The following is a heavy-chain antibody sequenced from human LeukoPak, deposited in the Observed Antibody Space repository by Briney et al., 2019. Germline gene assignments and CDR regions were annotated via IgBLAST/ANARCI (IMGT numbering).Heavy chain of an antibody. V-gene: IGHV4-34*01. CDR2: INHSGST. D-gene: IGHD6-19*01. Sequence: SETLSLTCAVYGGSFSGYYWSWIRQPPGKGLEWIGEINHSGSTNYNPSLKSRVTISVDTSKNQFSLKLSSVTAADTAVYYCARDSFWLVTENWFDPWGQGTLVTVSS. CDR1: GGSFSGYY. J-gene: IGHJ5*02. CDR3: ARDSFWLVTENWFDP.